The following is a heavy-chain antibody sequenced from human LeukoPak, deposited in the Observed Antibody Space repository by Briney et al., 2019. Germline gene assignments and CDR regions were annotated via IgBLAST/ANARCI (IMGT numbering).Heavy chain of an antibody. CDR2: VKKDESEK. V-gene: IGHV3-7*03. D-gene: IGHD6-13*01. J-gene: IGHJ4*02. Sequence: GGSLRLSCAASGFTFSNNWMTWVRQAPGKGLEWVASVKKDESEKYYVDSVKGRFTISRDNSKNTLYLQMNSLRAEDTAVYYCAKGPYSSSWRYFDYWGQGTLVTVSS. CDR3: AKGPYSSSWRYFDY. CDR1: GFTFSNNW.